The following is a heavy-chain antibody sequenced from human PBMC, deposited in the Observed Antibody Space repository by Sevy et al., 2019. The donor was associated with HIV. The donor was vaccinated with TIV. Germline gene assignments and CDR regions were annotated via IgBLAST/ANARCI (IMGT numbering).Heavy chain of an antibody. J-gene: IGHJ4*02. CDR2: IYTSGTS. V-gene: IGHV4-4*07. CDR1: GGSISSYY. Sequence: SETLSLTCTVSGGSISSYYWSWIRQPAGKGLEWIGRIYTSGTSNYNPSLKSRVTMSVDTSKNLFSLKLNSVTAADTAIYYCARDSHYSGWPFDYWGQGTLVTVSS. CDR3: ARDSHYSGWPFDY. D-gene: IGHD6-19*01.